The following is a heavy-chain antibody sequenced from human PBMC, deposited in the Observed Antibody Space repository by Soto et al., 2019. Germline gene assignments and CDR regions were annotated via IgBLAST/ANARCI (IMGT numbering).Heavy chain of an antibody. Sequence: QVQLVQSGAEVKKPGASVKVSCKASGYTFTSYGISWVRQAPGQGLEWMGWISAYNGNTNYAQKLEGRVTMTTDTSTSTAYMELRSLRSDDTAVYYCASSSGSYSTADVFDIWGQGTMVTVSS. D-gene: IGHD1-26*01. J-gene: IGHJ3*02. CDR1: GYTFTSYG. V-gene: IGHV1-18*01. CDR3: ASSSGSYSTADVFDI. CDR2: ISAYNGNT.